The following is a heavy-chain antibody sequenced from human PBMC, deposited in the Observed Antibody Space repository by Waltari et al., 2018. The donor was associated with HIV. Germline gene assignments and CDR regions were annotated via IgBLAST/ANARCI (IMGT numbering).Heavy chain of an antibody. J-gene: IGHJ4*02. D-gene: IGHD5-18*01. V-gene: IGHV1-8*01. CDR1: GYPSTSYD. Sequence: QVLPVQPGAEVQKPGAAVKVSCKATGYPSTSYDLTWVRQATGRGLEWMGWRTPNSGKTGYGKKFQGRVTMTGNTSISTAYMELSSLRSDDTAVYYCARGGYTYGYDYWGQGTLVTVSS. CDR3: ARGGYTYGYDY. CDR2: RTPNSGKT.